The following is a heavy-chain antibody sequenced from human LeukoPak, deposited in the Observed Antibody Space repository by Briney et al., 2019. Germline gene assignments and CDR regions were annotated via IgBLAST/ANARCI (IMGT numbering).Heavy chain of an antibody. CDR3: ARGLYDYGDYGDY. J-gene: IGHJ4*02. CDR2: IKQDGSKK. V-gene: IGHV3-7*01. CDR1: GFTFSSYW. Sequence: TGGSLRLSCAAFGFTFSSYWMSWVRQAPGKGLEWVANIKQDGSKKYYVDSVKGRFTISRDNAKNSLYLQMNSLRAEDTAVYYCARGLYDYGDYGDYWGQGTLVTVSS. D-gene: IGHD4-17*01.